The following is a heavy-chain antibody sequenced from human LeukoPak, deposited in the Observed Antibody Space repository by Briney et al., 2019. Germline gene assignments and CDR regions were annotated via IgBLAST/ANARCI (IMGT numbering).Heavy chain of an antibody. CDR1: GGSISSSNYS. Sequence: PSETLPLTCTVSGGSISSSNYSWGWIRQPPGKGLEWIGSIYYGGNTNYNPSLKSRVTLSVDTSKNQFSLKVSSVTAADTAVYYCARHPSCTTITHCSFDFWGRGTLVTVSS. J-gene: IGHJ4*02. CDR2: IYYGGNT. D-gene: IGHD4-11*01. V-gene: IGHV4-39*01. CDR3: ARHPSCTTITHCSFDF.